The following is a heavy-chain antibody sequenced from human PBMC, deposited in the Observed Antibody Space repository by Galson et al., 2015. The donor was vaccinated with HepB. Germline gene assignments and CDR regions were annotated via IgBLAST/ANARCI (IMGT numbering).Heavy chain of an antibody. CDR3: AREGTVAAANPVDY. V-gene: IGHV1-69*13. Sequence: SVKVSCKASGGIFNTYTINWVRQAPGQGLEWMGGITPLFGTAKYAQKFQGRVTITADESTSTVYMEFSSLRSEDTAVYYCAREGTVAAANPVDYWRQGTLVTV. CDR1: GGIFNTYT. J-gene: IGHJ4*02. CDR2: ITPLFGTA. D-gene: IGHD1-14*01.